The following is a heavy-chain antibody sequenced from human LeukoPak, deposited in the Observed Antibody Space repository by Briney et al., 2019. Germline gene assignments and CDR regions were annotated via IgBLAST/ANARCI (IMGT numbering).Heavy chain of an antibody. CDR1: GYTFTGYY. J-gene: IGHJ3*02. D-gene: IGHD1-26*01. CDR2: LNPNSGGT. CDR3: ARGALLSGAFDI. Sequence: ASVKVSCKASGYTFTGYYIHWVRQAPGEGLEWLGWLNPNSGGTNFTERFQGRVTMTRDTSISTAYLELTRLRSDDTAVYYCARGALLSGAFDIWGQGTMVTVSS. V-gene: IGHV1-2*02.